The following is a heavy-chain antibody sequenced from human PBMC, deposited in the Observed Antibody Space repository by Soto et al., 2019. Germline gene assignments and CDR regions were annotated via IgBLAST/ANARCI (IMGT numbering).Heavy chain of an antibody. D-gene: IGHD3-16*01. V-gene: IGHV3-23*01. J-gene: IGHJ6*02. Sequence: HPWGSLRLSCAASGFTFSSSAMTWVRQAPGKGLEWVSGISGSGGRTHYADSVQGRFTISRDNSKNTLFLQMNSLRAEDTAVYYCAKHLGDYDYSSPYGMDVWGQGTTVTVSS. CDR2: ISGSGGRT. CDR1: GFTFSSSA. CDR3: AKHLGDYDYSSPYGMDV.